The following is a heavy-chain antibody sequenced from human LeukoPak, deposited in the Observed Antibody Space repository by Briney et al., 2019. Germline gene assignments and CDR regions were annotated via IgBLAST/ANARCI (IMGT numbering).Heavy chain of an antibody. Sequence: SETLSLTCTVSGGSISSSSYYWGWIRQPPGKGLERIGSIYYSGSTYYNPSLKSRVTISVDTSKNQFSLKLSSVTAADTAVYYCARHPPYDSSGYYFAGLRGAFDIWGQGTMVTVSS. J-gene: IGHJ3*02. CDR3: ARHPPYDSSGYYFAGLRGAFDI. V-gene: IGHV4-39*01. CDR1: GGSISSSSYY. D-gene: IGHD3-22*01. CDR2: IYYSGST.